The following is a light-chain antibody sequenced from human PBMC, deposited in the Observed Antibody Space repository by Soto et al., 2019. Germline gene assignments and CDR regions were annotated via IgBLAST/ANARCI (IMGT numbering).Light chain of an antibody. V-gene: IGLV2-8*01. CDR3: SSYTGSNTVL. CDR2: GVS. Sequence: QSALTQPPSASGSPGQSVTISCTGTSSDVGGYNYVSWYQQHPGKAPKLMIYGVSKRPSGVPDRFVGSKSGNTASLTVSGLQAEDEADYYCSSYTGSNTVLFGGGTQLTVL. CDR1: SSDVGGYNY. J-gene: IGLJ2*01.